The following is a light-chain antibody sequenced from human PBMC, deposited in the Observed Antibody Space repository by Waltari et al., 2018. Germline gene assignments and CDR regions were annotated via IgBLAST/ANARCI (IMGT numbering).Light chain of an antibody. CDR2: KAS. CDR1: QSISSW. J-gene: IGKJ2*01. CDR3: QQRYT. V-gene: IGKV1-5*03. Sequence: DIQMTQSPSTLSASVGDRVTITCRASQSISSWLAWYQQKPGKAPKLLIYKASSLESVVPSRFSGSGSGTEFTLTISSLQPDDFATYYCQQRYTFGQGTKLEIK.